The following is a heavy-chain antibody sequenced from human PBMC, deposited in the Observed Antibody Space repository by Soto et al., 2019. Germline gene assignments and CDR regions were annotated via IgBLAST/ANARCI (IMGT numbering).Heavy chain of an antibody. CDR3: ASQMHAAISLGWFHP. V-gene: IGHV4-39*01. CDR2: IYYSGCT. Sequence: APRSPTCNASGGPISRSTSYCGWMRQPPGKGVEWIGSIYYSGCTYYRPSLKGRGTVSIATSKNQYSLKLSSETAAATAVSYCASQMHAAISLGWFHPWGQGTLVTVSS. CDR1: GGPISRSTSY. J-gene: IGHJ5*02. D-gene: IGHD2-2*02.